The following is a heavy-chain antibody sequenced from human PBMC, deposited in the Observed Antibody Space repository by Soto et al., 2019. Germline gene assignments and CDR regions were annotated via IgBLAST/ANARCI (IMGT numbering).Heavy chain of an antibody. Sequence: LSLTCAVYGGSFSGYFWSWIRQHPGKGLEWIGYIYNSGTTYYNPSLKSRVTLSVDTSKNQFSLKLTSVTAADTAVYYCARDPAPWGQGILVTVSS. J-gene: IGHJ5*02. V-gene: IGHV4-31*11. CDR2: IYNSGTT. CDR3: ARDPAP. CDR1: GGSFSGYF.